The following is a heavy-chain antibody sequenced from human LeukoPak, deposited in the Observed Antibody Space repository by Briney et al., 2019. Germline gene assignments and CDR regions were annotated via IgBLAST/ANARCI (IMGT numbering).Heavy chain of an antibody. D-gene: IGHD3-9*01. CDR3: ARGHYDVLAASYKWSSDY. CDR1: GFTFNTFN. Sequence: GGSLRLSCAASGFTFNTFNMNWVRQAPGKGLEWVSSITSGGDYIYYADSVKGRFTTSRDNAKNSLSLQLNSLRVEDTAVYYCARGHYDVLAASYKWSSDYWGQGTLVTVSS. V-gene: IGHV3-21*01. J-gene: IGHJ4*02. CDR2: ITSGGDYI.